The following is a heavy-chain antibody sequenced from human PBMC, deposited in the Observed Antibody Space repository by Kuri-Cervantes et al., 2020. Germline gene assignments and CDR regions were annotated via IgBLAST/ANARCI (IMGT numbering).Heavy chain of an antibody. CDR2: ISSSSSYI. CDR1: GFTFSSYS. V-gene: IGHV3-21*01. CDR3: VRDLYGAGPF. J-gene: IGHJ4*02. D-gene: IGHD4-17*01. Sequence: GESLMIYCAASGFTFSSYSMNWVRQAPGKGLEWVSSISSSSSYIYYADSVKGRFTISRDNAKNSLYLQMNSLRADDTAVYYCVRDLYGAGPFWGQGTLVTVSS.